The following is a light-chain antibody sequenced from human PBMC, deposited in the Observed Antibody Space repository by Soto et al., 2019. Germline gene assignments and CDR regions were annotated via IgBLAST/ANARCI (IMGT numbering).Light chain of an antibody. Sequence: IVMTQSPATLSVSPGERATLSCRASQSVSSNIAWYQHKPGQAPRLLISDASTRATGIPARFSGSGSGTEFTLTISSLQSEDFAVYYCQQYNSWPPWTFGQGTKVEVK. CDR3: QQYNSWPPWT. J-gene: IGKJ1*01. V-gene: IGKV3-15*01. CDR2: DAS. CDR1: QSVSSN.